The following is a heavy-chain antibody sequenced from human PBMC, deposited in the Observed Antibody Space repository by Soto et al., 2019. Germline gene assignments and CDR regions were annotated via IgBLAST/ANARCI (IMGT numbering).Heavy chain of an antibody. J-gene: IGHJ4*02. CDR3: ARVGEMTYKD. Sequence: QVQLVESGGGLVKPGESLRLSCAASGITFSDHYVTWIRQAPGKGLEWVSYISSSGSTIYYADSVKGRFTISRDNAENSLYLQMNSLRDEDTAVYYCARVGEMTYKDWGQGTLVTVSS. V-gene: IGHV3-11*01. D-gene: IGHD3-3*01. CDR2: ISSSGSTI. CDR1: GITFSDHY.